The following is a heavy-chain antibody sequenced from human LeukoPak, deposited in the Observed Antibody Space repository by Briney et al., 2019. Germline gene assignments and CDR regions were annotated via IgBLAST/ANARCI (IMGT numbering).Heavy chain of an antibody. CDR3: AKDSTRLAAAGSFDY. CDR1: GFTFTSYS. V-gene: IGHV3-23*01. Sequence: GGSLRLSCAASGFTFTSYSMNWVRQAPGKGLEWVSTISGGGGSTYYADSVKGRFTISRDNSKNTLYLQVNSLRAEDTAVYYCAKDSTRLAAAGSFDYWGQGTLVTVSS. CDR2: ISGGGGST. D-gene: IGHD6-13*01. J-gene: IGHJ4*02.